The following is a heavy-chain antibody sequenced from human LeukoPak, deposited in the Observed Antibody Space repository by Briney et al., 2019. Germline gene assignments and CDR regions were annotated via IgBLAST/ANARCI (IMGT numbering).Heavy chain of an antibody. D-gene: IGHD5-24*01. Sequence: PSGTLSLTCTVSDGSVSSVGYYWGWIRQPPGKGLEWIGSIYYSGTTYYNPSLASRVTIFVDTSKNQLSLRLSSVTAADTAVHYCARRDQAIDYWGQGTLVTVSS. V-gene: IGHV4-39*01. CDR1: DGSVSSVGYY. CDR2: IYYSGTT. CDR3: ARRDQAIDY. J-gene: IGHJ4*02.